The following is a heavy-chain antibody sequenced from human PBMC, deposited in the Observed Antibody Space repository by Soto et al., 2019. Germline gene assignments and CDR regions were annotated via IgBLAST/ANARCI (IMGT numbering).Heavy chain of an antibody. CDR1: GYTLTELS. V-gene: IGHV1-24*01. CDR2: FDPEDGET. J-gene: IGHJ4*02. CDR3: ATAGYCSGGSCYSRGYFDY. Sequence: ASVKVSCKVSGYTLTELSMHWVRQAPGKGLEWMGGFDPEDGETIYAQKFQGRVTMTEDTSTDTAYMELSSLRSEDTAVYYCATAGYCSGGSCYSRGYFDYWGQGTLVTVSS. D-gene: IGHD2-15*01.